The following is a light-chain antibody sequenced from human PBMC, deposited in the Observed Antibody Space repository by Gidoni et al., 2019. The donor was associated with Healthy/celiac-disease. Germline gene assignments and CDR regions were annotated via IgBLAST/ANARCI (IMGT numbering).Light chain of an antibody. V-gene: IGLV2-14*01. CDR1: NSDVGGYNY. J-gene: IGLJ2*01. CDR2: EVS. Sequence: QSALTQPASVSGSPGPSITISCTGTNSDVGGYNYVSWYQQHPGKAPKLMIYEVSNRPSGVSNRFSGSKSGNTASLTISGLQAEDEADYYCSSYTSSSTLSFGGGTKLTV. CDR3: SSYTSSSTLS.